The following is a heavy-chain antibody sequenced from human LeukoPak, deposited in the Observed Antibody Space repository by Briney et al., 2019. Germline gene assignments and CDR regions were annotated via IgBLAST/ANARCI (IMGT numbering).Heavy chain of an antibody. D-gene: IGHD1-26*01. V-gene: IGHV3-66*01. Sequence: GGSLRLSCAGSGFTVSSNYMSWVRQAPGKGLEWVSVIYSSGTTYYADSVKGRFTISRDNSKNTLYLQMNNLRAEDTAVYYCARVIVGATHFDYWGQGTLVAVSS. CDR1: GFTVSSNY. J-gene: IGHJ4*02. CDR2: IYSSGTT. CDR3: ARVIVGATHFDY.